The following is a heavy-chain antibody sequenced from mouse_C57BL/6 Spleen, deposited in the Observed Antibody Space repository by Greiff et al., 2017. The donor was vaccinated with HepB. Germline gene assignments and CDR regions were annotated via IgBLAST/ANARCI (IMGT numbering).Heavy chain of an antibody. Sequence: QVQLKESGAELVKPGASVKISCKASGYAFSSYWMNWVKQRPGKGLEWIGQIYPGDGDTNYNGKFKGKATLTADKSSSTAYMQLSSLTSEDSAVYFCAREVYYGNYDEFAYWGQGTLVTVSA. CDR2: IYPGDGDT. CDR1: GYAFSSYW. J-gene: IGHJ3*01. V-gene: IGHV1-80*01. CDR3: AREVYYGNYDEFAY. D-gene: IGHD2-1*01.